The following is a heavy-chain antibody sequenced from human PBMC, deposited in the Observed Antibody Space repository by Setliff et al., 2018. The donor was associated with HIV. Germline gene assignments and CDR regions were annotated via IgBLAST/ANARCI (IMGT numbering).Heavy chain of an antibody. CDR3: AKLQEGHVYSHYDS. D-gene: IGHD2-21*01. CDR1: GFTFSNFA. CDR2: ILSTGERT. J-gene: IGHJ4*02. V-gene: IGHV3-23*01. Sequence: GGSLRLSCAASGFTFSNFAMSWVRQAPGEGLEWVSAILSTGERTFYADSVKGRLAISRDNSQNALYLHMNSLRAEDTAVYYCAKLQEGHVYSHYDSWGQGTLVTVSS.